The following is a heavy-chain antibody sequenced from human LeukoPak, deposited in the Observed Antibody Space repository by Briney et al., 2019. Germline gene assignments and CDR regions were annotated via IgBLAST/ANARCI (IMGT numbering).Heavy chain of an antibody. CDR1: GFTFSDHH. D-gene: IGHD3-22*01. V-gene: IGHV3-72*01. CDR3: TRIFYYGTRGYYPDF. J-gene: IGHJ4*02. Sequence: PGGSLRLSCAASGFTFSDHHMDWVRQAPGKGLEWIVRRKNKDYAYSTVYAASVKGRFTFSRDDPKNSLYLQMNSLTTEDTAVYYCTRIFYYGTRGYYPDFWGQGTLVTVSS. CDR2: RKNKDYAYST.